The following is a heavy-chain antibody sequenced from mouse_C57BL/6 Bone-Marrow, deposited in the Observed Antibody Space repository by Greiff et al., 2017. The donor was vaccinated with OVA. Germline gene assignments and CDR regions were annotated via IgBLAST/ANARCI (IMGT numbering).Heavy chain of an antibody. Sequence: VQLQESGAELARPGASVKMSCKASGYTFTSYTMHWVKQRPGQGLEWIGYINPSSGYTKYNQKFKDKATLTADKSSSTAYMQLSSLTSEDSAVYYCARSYTKWGFAYWGQGTLVTVSA. D-gene: IGHD2-5*01. CDR2: INPSSGYT. CDR3: ARSYTKWGFAY. CDR1: GYTFTSYT. V-gene: IGHV1-4*01. J-gene: IGHJ3*01.